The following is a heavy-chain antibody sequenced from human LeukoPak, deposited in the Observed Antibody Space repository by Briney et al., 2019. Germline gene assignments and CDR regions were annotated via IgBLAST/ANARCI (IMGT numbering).Heavy chain of an antibody. CDR1: GFTFKNNW. CDR3: KSQDY. V-gene: IGHV3-7*01. Sequence: GGSLRLSCAASGFTFKNNWMAWVRQAPGKGLEWLANIKEDGSVKNYVDSVKGRFTISRDNAKNSLYLQMNSLRAEDTAVYFCKSQDYWGQGTLVTVSS. CDR2: IKEDGSVK. J-gene: IGHJ4*02.